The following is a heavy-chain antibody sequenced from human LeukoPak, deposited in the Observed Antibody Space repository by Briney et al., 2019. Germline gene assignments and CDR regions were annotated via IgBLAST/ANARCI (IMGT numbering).Heavy chain of an antibody. J-gene: IGHJ3*02. CDR2: IYSGGST. V-gene: IGHV3-53*01. D-gene: IGHD3-3*01. CDR1: GFTVSSNY. Sequence: GGSLRLSCAASGFTVSSNYMSWFRQAPGKGLEWVSVIYSGGSTYYADSVKGRFTISRDNSKNTLYLQMNSLRAEDTAVYYSARGTYYDFWSGYYHDAFDIWGQGTMVTVSS. CDR3: ARGTYYDFWSGYYHDAFDI.